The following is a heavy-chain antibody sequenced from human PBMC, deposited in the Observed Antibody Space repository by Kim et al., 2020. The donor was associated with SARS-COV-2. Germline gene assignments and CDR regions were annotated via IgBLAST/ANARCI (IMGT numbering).Heavy chain of an antibody. CDR1: GYSFTSYW. J-gene: IGHJ4*02. V-gene: IGHV5-51*01. Sequence: GESLKISCKGSGYSFTSYWIGWVRQMPGKGLEWMGIFYPGDSDTRYSPSFQGQVTISADKSISTAYLQWSSLKASDTAMYYCARHSTPGYCSGGSCPCDYWGQGTLVTVSS. CDR2: FYPGDSDT. CDR3: ARHSTPGYCSGGSCPCDY. D-gene: IGHD2-15*01.